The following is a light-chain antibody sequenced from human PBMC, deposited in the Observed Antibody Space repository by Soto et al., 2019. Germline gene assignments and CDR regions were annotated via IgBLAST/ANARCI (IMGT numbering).Light chain of an antibody. CDR2: EVS. CDR1: TNDVGGYNY. Sequence: QSVLTQPASVSGSPGQSITISCTGTTNDVGGYNYVSWYQQHPGKAPKLLIFEVSSRPSGVSNRFSGSKSGTSASLAISGLRSEDEADYYCAAWDDSLSGYVFGTGTKLTVL. J-gene: IGLJ1*01. V-gene: IGLV2-14*01. CDR3: AAWDDSLSGYV.